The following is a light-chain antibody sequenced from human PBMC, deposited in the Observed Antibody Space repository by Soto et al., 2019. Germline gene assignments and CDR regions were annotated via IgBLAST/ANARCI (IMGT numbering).Light chain of an antibody. CDR1: SNDIGDYNY. V-gene: IGLV2-23*02. J-gene: IGLJ2*01. CDR3: CAYAGSNTLV. CDR2: DVS. Sequence: QSALTQPASVSGSPGQSITISCSGASNDIGDYNYVSWYQQHPGKGPRLIIFDVSHRPSGVSNRFSGSKSDNTASLTISGLQAEDEADYYCCAYAGSNTLVFGGGTKVTVL.